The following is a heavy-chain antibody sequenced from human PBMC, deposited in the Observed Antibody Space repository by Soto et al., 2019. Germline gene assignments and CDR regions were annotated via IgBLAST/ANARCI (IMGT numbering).Heavy chain of an antibody. V-gene: IGHV3-43*01. CDR1: GFTFSDYT. J-gene: IGHJ4*02. CDR2: ISWDGGTT. Sequence: EVQLVESGGVVVQPGGSLRLSCAASGFTFSDYTMHWVRQAPGKGLEWVSLISWDGGTTYYADSVKGRFTISRDNSKNSLYLQMNSLRAEDTALYYCAKEAKFGAPGYFDYWGPGTLVTVSS. CDR3: AKEAKFGAPGYFDY. D-gene: IGHD3-10*01.